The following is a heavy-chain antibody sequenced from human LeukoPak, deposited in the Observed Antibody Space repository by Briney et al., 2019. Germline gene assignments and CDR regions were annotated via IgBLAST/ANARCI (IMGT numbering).Heavy chain of an antibody. Sequence: GGSLRLSCAASGFTFSSYWMSWVRQAPGKGLEWVSGINWNGGSTGYADSAKGRFTISRDNAKNSLYLQMNSLRAEDTALYYCARRGVAGTQGAFDYWGQGTLVTVSS. V-gene: IGHV3-20*04. J-gene: IGHJ4*02. CDR1: GFTFSSYW. CDR2: INWNGGST. CDR3: ARRGVAGTQGAFDY. D-gene: IGHD6-19*01.